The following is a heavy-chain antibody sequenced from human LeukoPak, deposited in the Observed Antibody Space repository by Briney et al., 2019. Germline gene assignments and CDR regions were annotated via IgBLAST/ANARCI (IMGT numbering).Heavy chain of an antibody. D-gene: IGHD3-10*01. CDR3: ARGGGWFGALDY. CDR2: IYSGGST. J-gene: IGHJ4*02. Sequence: GGSLRLSCAASGSTVSSNYMSWVRQAPGKGLEWVSVIYSGGSTYYADSVKGRFTISRDNSKNTLYLQMNSLRAEDTAVYYCARGGGWFGALDYWGQGTLVTVSS. CDR1: GSTVSSNY. V-gene: IGHV3-53*01.